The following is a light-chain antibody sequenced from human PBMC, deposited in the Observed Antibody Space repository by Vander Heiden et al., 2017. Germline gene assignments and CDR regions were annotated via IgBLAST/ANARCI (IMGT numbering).Light chain of an antibody. CDR2: AAS. J-gene: IGKJ5*01. V-gene: IGKV1-16*02. Sequence: DIQMTQSPSSLSAPVGERVTITCRASHDIGNIIAWLQEKPGNAPKSLIYAASTLQSGDQSNFSGSGSGTDFTLTISSLQPEDLATYDCQQYLRYPVTFGQGTRLEIK. CDR3: QQYLRYPVT. CDR1: HDIGNI.